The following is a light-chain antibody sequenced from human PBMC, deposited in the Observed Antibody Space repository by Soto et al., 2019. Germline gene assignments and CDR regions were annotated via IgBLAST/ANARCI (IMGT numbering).Light chain of an antibody. CDR2: AAS. CDR1: QGISSY. CDR3: QRLNSYPPIP. V-gene: IGKV1-9*01. Sequence: DIQLTQSPSFLSASVGDRVTITCRASQGISSYLAWYQQKPGKAPKLLIYAASTLQSGVPSRFSGSGSGTESTLTIRSLQPEEFATYYCQRLNSYPPIPFGQGTRLEMK. J-gene: IGKJ5*01.